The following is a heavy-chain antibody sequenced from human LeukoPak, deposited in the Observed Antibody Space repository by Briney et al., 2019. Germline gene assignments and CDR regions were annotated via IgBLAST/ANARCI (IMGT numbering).Heavy chain of an antibody. Sequence: GGSLRLSCAASGFTFSSCAMHWVRQAPGKGLEWVAVISYDGSNKYYADSVKGRFTISRDNSKNTLYLQMNSLRAEDTAVYYCARDLASASCPCRWFDYWGQGTLVTVSS. CDR2: ISYDGSNK. J-gene: IGHJ5*01. D-gene: IGHD2-2*01. CDR1: GFTFSSCA. CDR3: ARDLASASCPCRWFDY. V-gene: IGHV3-30-3*01.